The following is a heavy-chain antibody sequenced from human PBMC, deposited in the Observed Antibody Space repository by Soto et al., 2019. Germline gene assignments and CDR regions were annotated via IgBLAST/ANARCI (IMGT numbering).Heavy chain of an antibody. CDR2: ISGSGATT. Sequence: DVQLLGSGGGLVQPGGSLRLSCAASGFTFSSYGMSCVRQAPGKGLEWVAVISGSGATTYYADSVKGRFTISRDNSKNTLYLQINSLRAEDTAVYYCAKAIKAGYYYYGVDVWGQGTTVTVSS. J-gene: IGHJ6*02. D-gene: IGHD6-25*01. V-gene: IGHV3-23*01. CDR3: AKAIKAGYYYYGVDV. CDR1: GFTFSSYG.